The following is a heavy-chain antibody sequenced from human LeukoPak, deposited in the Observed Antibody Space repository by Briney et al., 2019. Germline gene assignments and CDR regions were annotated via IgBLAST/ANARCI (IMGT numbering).Heavy chain of an antibody. Sequence: ASVKVSCKASGYTLTSYGISWVRQAPGQGLEWMGWISAHNGDTNYAQKLQGRVTVTTDTSTSTAYMELKSLRSDDTAVYYCARGGSGWCIDNWGQGTLVTVSS. CDR2: ISAHNGDT. D-gene: IGHD6-19*01. CDR1: GYTLTSYG. CDR3: ARGGSGWCIDN. J-gene: IGHJ4*02. V-gene: IGHV1-18*01.